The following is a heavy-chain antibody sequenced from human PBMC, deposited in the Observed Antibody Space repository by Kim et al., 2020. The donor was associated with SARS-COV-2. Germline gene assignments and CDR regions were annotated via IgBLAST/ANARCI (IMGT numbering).Heavy chain of an antibody. CDR3: STNDYRNAFDI. V-gene: IGHV3-30*01. Sequence: DYADSVKGRFTISRDNSKNTMSLQMNSLRAEDTAVYYCSTNDYRNAFDIWGQGTMVTVAS. D-gene: IGHD4-4*01. J-gene: IGHJ3*02.